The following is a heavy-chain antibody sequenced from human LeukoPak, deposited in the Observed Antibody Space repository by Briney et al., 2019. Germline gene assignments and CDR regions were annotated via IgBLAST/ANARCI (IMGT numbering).Heavy chain of an antibody. CDR2: ISAYNGNT. D-gene: IGHD6-6*01. CDR3: ARYYSSLSYNWFDP. J-gene: IGHJ5*02. CDR1: GYTFTSYG. V-gene: IGHV1-18*01. Sequence: ASVKVSCKASGYTFTSYGISWVRQAPGQGLEWMGWISAYNGNTNYAQKLQGRVTMTTDTSTSTAYMELRSLRSDDTAVYYCARYYSSLSYNWFDPWGQGTLVTVSS.